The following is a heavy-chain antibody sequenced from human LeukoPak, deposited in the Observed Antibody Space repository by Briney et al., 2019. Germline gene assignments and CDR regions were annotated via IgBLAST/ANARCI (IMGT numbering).Heavy chain of an antibody. V-gene: IGHV1-8*03. CDR1: GYTFTSYD. Sequence: ASVKVSCKASGYTFTSYDINWVRQATGQGLEWMGWMNPNSGNTGYAQKFQGGVTITRNTSISTAYMELSSLRSEDTAVYYCARGVRYCTNGVCYHFDYWGQGTLVTVSS. J-gene: IGHJ4*02. CDR2: MNPNSGNT. CDR3: ARGVRYCTNGVCYHFDY. D-gene: IGHD2-8*01.